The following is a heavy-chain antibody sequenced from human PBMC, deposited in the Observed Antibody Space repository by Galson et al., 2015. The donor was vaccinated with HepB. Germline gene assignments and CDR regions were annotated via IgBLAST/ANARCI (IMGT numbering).Heavy chain of an antibody. V-gene: IGHV1-2*06. J-gene: IGHJ4*02. D-gene: IGHD1-26*01. CDR3: ATIREILAPKMLALDY. CDR1: GYNFTDYY. Sequence: SVKVSCKASGYNFTDYYMHWVRQAPGQGLEWMGRIDPKRGATNYAQKFQGRVTMTRDTSIRTAYMELSGLTSDDAAIYYCATIREILAPKMLALDYWGQGTPVTVSS. CDR2: IDPKRGAT.